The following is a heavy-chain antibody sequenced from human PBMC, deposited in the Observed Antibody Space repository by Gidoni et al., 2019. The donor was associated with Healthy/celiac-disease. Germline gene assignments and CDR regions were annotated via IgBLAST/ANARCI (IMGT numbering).Heavy chain of an antibody. Sequence: EVQLLESGGGLVQPGGSLRLSCAASGFTFSSYAMSWVRQAPGKGLAWVSAISGSGGSTYYADSVKGRFTISRDNSKNTLYLQMNSLRAEDTAVYYCAKQLGYYYDSSGYYVYWGQGTLVTVSS. CDR2: ISGSGGST. CDR1: GFTFSSYA. CDR3: AKQLGYYYDSSGYYVY. J-gene: IGHJ4*02. V-gene: IGHV3-23*01. D-gene: IGHD3-22*01.